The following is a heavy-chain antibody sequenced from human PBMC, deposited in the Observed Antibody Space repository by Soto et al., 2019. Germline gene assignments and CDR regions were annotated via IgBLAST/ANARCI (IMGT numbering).Heavy chain of an antibody. CDR3: ARGNWDYYYGFDV. J-gene: IGHJ6*02. V-gene: IGHV3-7*01. CDR2: IKPDGSEQ. D-gene: IGHD7-27*01. Sequence: GSLRLSCAASEFTFDKYYMTWVRQAPGKGPEWVANIKPDGSEQYYVDSVKGRFTISRDNANNSLYLQMNSLRAEDTAVYFCARGNWDYYYGFDVWGQGTTVTVSS. CDR1: EFTFDKYY.